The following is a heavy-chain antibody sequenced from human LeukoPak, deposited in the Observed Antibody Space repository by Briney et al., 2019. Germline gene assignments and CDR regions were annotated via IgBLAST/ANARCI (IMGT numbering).Heavy chain of an antibody. D-gene: IGHD3-10*01. V-gene: IGHV1-69*05. CDR3: ARPRRAYYGSGSYYRGCAFDI. J-gene: IGHJ3*02. CDR1: GGTFNNSA. CDR2: IMPLFGTA. Sequence: ASVKVSCKTSGGTFNNSAISWVRQAPGQGLEWLGGIMPLFGTAGYAQKFQGRVTITTDESTSTAYMELSSLRSEDTAVYYCARPRRAYYGSGSYYRGCAFDIWGQGTMVTVSS.